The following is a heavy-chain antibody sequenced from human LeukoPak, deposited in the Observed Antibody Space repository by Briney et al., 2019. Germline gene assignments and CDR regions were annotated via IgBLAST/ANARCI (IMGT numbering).Heavy chain of an antibody. D-gene: IGHD6-13*01. CDR3: ARDLEQQLVGDYFDY. Sequence: SDTLSLTCTVSGGSISSYYWSWIRQPPGKGLEWIGYIYYSGSTNYNPSLKSRVTISVDTSKNQFSLKLSSVTAAGTAVYYCARDLEQQLVGDYFDYWGQGTLVTVFS. CDR1: GGSISSYY. CDR2: IYYSGST. J-gene: IGHJ4*02. V-gene: IGHV4-59*01.